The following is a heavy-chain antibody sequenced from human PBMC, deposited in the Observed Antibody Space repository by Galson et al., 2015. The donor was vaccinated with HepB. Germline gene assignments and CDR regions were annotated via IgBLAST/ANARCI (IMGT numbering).Heavy chain of an antibody. CDR3: ARDGDYLSYRPHWFDP. J-gene: IGHJ5*02. D-gene: IGHD4-17*01. CDR2: ISASSTYT. CDR1: GFSFSDYY. V-gene: IGHV3-11*06. Sequence: SLRLSCAASGFSFSDYYMSWIRQAPGKGLEWISYISASSTYTTYADSVKGRFTISRDNAKKSLYLQMNSLRAEDTAVYYCARDGDYLSYRPHWFDPCGQGTLVTVSS.